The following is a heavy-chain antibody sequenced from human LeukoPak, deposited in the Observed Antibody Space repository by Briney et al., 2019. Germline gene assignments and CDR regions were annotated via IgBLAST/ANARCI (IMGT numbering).Heavy chain of an antibody. CDR2: ISAYNGNT. CDR1: GYTFTSYG. CDR3: ARDKDLGGSPGPFDY. D-gene: IGHD3-16*01. Sequence: ASVKVSCKASGYTFTSYGISWVRQAPGQGLEWMGWISAYNGNTNYAQKLQGRVTMTTDTSTSTAYMELRSLRSDDTAVYYCARDKDLGGSPGPFDYWGQGTLVTVSS. J-gene: IGHJ4*02. V-gene: IGHV1-18*01.